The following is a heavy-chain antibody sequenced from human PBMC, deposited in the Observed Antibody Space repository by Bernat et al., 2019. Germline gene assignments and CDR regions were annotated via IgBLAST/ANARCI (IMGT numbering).Heavy chain of an antibody. Sequence: QVQLVESGGGVVQPGRSLRLSCAASGFTFSSYAMHWVRRAPGKGLEWVAVISYDGSNKYYADSVKGRFTISRDNSKNTLYLQMNSLRAEDTAVYYCARDNRKEEGYLDYWGQGTLVTVSS. CDR1: GFTFSSYA. J-gene: IGHJ4*02. CDR3: ARDNRKEEGYLDY. V-gene: IGHV3-30-3*01. D-gene: IGHD1-14*01. CDR2: ISYDGSNK.